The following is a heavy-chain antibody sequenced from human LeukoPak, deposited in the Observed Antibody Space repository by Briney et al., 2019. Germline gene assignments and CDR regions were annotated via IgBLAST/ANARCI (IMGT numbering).Heavy chain of an antibody. CDR2: IYYSGNT. CDR3: ARGPSDSSGFASTD. D-gene: IGHD3-22*01. CDR1: VGSISSEVYY. J-gene: IGHJ4*02. V-gene: IGHV4-31*02. Sequence: PSYTLSLTYTVSVGSISSEVYYWSWIRQHPGKSLEWIGYIYYSGNTYYNPSLKSRVTISVDTSKNQFSLRLSSVTAADTAVYYCARGPSDSSGFASTDWGQGTLVTVSS.